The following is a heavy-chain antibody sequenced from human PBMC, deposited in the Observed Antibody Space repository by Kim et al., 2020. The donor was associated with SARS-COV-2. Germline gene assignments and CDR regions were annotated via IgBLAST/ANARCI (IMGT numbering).Heavy chain of an antibody. V-gene: IGHV3-66*01. D-gene: IGHD3-22*01. CDR3: AIAGFYDSSGYCFD. CDR1: GFFVSNTY. CDR2: IYGDGRT. Sequence: GGSLRLSCAASGFFVSNTYLSWVRQAPGKGLEWLSFIYGDGRTFYADSVKGRFTLSRDNSKNTLYLQMNSLRADDTAVYSCAIAGFYDSSGYCFD. J-gene: IGHJ5*01.